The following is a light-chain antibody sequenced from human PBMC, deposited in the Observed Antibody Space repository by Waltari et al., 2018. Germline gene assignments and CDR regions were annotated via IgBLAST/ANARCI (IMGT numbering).Light chain of an antibody. CDR1: RGVIVRNYN. J-gene: IGLJ3*02. Sequence: QAVVTQPSSLSASAGASASPTCTLRRGVIVRNYNIYCAHPDPGSPPRYLLRYNSASDKQQGFGVPSRFSGSKDVSANSGILLISGLQSEDEADYYCMIWYSAAWVFGGGTKLNVL. CDR2: YNSASDK. CDR3: MIWYSAAWV. V-gene: IGLV5-45*03.